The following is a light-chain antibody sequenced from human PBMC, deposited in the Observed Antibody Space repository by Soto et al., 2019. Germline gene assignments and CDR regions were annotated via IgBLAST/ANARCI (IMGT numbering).Light chain of an antibody. Sequence: IQMTHSPSSVSASVGDRVTITCRASQGIGTWLAWYQQKPGKGPNLLIYAASSLESGVPSRFSGSGSGTDFTLTISSLQPEDYATYYCQQSYSTPPTFGQGTKVDIK. CDR2: AAS. V-gene: IGKV1-12*01. J-gene: IGKJ1*01. CDR3: QQSYSTPPT. CDR1: QGIGTW.